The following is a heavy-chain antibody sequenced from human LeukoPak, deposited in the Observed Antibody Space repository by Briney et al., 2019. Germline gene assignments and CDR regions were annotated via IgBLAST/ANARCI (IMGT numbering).Heavy chain of an antibody. J-gene: IGHJ5*02. D-gene: IGHD3-22*01. CDR2: IYYSGST. V-gene: IGHV4-59*08. Sequence: SETLSLTCTVSGGSISSYYWSWIRQPPGKGLEWIGYIYYSGSTYYNPSLKSRVTISVDTSKNQFSLKLSSVIAADTAVYYCARAGGYYYDSKNRFDPWGQGTLVTVSS. CDR3: ARAGGYYYDSKNRFDP. CDR1: GGSISSYY.